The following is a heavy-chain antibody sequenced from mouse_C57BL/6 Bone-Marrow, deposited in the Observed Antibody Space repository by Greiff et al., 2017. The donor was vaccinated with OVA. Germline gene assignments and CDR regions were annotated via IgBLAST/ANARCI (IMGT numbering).Heavy chain of an antibody. D-gene: IGHD1-1*01. CDR1: GYTFTSYW. CDR2: IDPSDSYT. J-gene: IGHJ2*01. CDR3: ARKGLVGYYGSSYGYCDY. V-gene: IGHV1-69*01. Sequence: QVQLQQPGAELVMPGASVKLSCKASGYTFTSYWMHWVKQRPGQGLEWIGEIDPSDSYTNYNQKFKGQFTLTVANSSSTAYMQLSSLTSEDSAVYYCARKGLVGYYGSSYGYCDYWGQGTTLTVSS.